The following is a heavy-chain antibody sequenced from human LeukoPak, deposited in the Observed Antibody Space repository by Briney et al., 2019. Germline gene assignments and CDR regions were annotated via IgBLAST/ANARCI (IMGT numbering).Heavy chain of an antibody. Sequence: QPGRSLRLSCAASGFTFSSYAMLWVRQAPGRGREWVADISYDRRKKYYVDSVKGRFTISRDNAKNSLYLQMNSLRAEDTAVYYCARVEVIVVVVAATPTSYYFDYWGQGTLVTVSS. CDR2: ISYDRRKK. CDR1: GFTFSSYA. CDR3: ARVEVIVVVVAATPTSYYFDY. V-gene: IGHV3-30*04. D-gene: IGHD2-15*01. J-gene: IGHJ4*02.